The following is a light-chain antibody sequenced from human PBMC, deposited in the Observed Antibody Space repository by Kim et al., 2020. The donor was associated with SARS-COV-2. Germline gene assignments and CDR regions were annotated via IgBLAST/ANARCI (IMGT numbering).Light chain of an antibody. CDR3: QVWETASDPL. V-gene: IGLV3-21*01. CDR2: DDS. Sequence: SYELTQPPSVSVAPGETARITCEGNNIGTKSVHWYQQKAGQAPVLIMSDDSDRPSGIPERFSGSNSGNKATLTITRAEAGDEADYHCQVWETASDPLFGG. J-gene: IGLJ3*02. CDR1: NIGTKS.